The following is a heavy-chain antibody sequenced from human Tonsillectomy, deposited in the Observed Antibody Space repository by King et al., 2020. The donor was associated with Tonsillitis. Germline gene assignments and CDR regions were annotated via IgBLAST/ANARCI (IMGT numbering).Heavy chain of an antibody. CDR3: ARGGPVLRFLEWLFLFDY. J-gene: IGHJ4*02. CDR1: GYTFTSYD. Sequence: VQLVESGAEVKKPGASVKVSCKASGYTFTSYDINWVRQATGQGLEWMGWMNPNSGNTGYANKFQGRVTRTRNTSISTAYMERSSLRSEETAVYYCARGGPVLRFLEWLFLFDYWGQGTLVTVSS. D-gene: IGHD3-3*01. CDR2: MNPNSGNT. V-gene: IGHV1-8*01.